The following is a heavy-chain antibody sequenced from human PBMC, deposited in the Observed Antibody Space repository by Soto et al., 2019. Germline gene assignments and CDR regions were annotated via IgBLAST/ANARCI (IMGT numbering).Heavy chain of an antibody. Sequence: QVQLQESGPGLVKPSETLSLTCTVSGGSISSYYWSWIRQPPGKGLEWIGYIYYSGSTNYNPSLKSRVTISVDTSKNQFSLKLSSVTAADTAVYYCARDSGSSSWYGRAIDYWGQGTLVTVSS. D-gene: IGHD6-13*01. CDR2: IYYSGST. CDR3: ARDSGSSSWYGRAIDY. J-gene: IGHJ4*02. V-gene: IGHV4-59*01. CDR1: GGSISSYY.